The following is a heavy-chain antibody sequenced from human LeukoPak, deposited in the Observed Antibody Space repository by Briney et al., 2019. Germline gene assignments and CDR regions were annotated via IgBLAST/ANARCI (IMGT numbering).Heavy chain of an antibody. Sequence: SETLSLTCAVYGGSFSGYYWSWIRQPPGKGLEWIGEINHSGSTNYNPSLKSRVTISVDTSKNQFSLKLSSVTAADTAVYYCARHYRRQRAFDIWGQGTMVTVSS. CDR1: GGSFSGYY. CDR2: INHSGST. V-gene: IGHV4-34*01. J-gene: IGHJ3*02. CDR3: ARHYRRQRAFDI. D-gene: IGHD4-11*01.